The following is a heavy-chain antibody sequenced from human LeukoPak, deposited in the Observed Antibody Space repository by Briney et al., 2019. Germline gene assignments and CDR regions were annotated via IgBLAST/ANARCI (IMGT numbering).Heavy chain of an antibody. Sequence: SVKVSCKASGGTFSSYAISWVRQAPGQGLEWMGGIIPIFGTANYAQKFQGRVTITADESTSTAYMELSSLRSEDTAVYYCARDLNYYGSGSYHFDYWGQRTLVTVSS. CDR2: IIPIFGTA. J-gene: IGHJ4*02. D-gene: IGHD3-10*01. CDR1: GGTFSSYA. CDR3: ARDLNYYGSGSYHFDY. V-gene: IGHV1-69*13.